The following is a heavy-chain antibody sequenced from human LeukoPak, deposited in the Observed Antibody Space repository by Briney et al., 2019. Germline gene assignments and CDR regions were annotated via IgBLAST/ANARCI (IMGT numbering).Heavy chain of an antibody. Sequence: SETLSLTCTVSGGSISSSSYYWGWIRQPPGKGLEWIGRIYYSGSTYYNPSLKSRVTISVDTSKNQFSLKLSSVTAADTAVYYCAITGGTYDFWSGYPMDYWGQGTLVTVSS. CDR3: AITGGTYDFWSGYPMDY. CDR1: GGSISSSSYY. CDR2: IYYSGST. D-gene: IGHD3-3*01. V-gene: IGHV4-39*01. J-gene: IGHJ4*02.